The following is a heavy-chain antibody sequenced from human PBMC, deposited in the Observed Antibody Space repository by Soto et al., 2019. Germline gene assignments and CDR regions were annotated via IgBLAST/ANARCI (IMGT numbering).Heavy chain of an antibody. J-gene: IGHJ4*02. CDR2: IYYSGST. Sequence: QVQLQESSPGLVKPSQTLSLTCTVSGGSISSGGYYWSWIRQHPGKGLEWIGYIYYSGSTYYNPSLKSRVTISVDTSKNQFSLKLSSVTAADTAVYYCARMIDDYGDYFDYWGQGTLVTVSS. V-gene: IGHV4-31*03. D-gene: IGHD4-17*01. CDR1: GGSISSGGYY. CDR3: ARMIDDYGDYFDY.